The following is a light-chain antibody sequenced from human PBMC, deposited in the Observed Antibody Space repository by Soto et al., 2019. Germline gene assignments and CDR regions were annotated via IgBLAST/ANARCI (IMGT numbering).Light chain of an antibody. CDR3: QHYNNWPPLT. V-gene: IGKV3-15*01. CDR2: GAS. Sequence: EIVMTQSPATLSVSPGERATLSCRSSQSISSNLAWYQQKPGQAPRLLIYGASTRAPDVPARFSGSGSGTEFTLTISSLQSEDFAVYYCQHYNNWPPLTFGGGTKVEIK. CDR1: QSISSN. J-gene: IGKJ4*01.